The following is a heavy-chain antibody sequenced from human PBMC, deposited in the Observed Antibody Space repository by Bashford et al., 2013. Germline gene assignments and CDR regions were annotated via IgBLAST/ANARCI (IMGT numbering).Heavy chain of an antibody. CDR2: INPKSGGT. V-gene: IGHV1-2*02. Sequence: WVRQAPGQGLEWMGWINPKSGGTNYAQNFQGRVTMTKDTSINTAYMDLRRLTSDDTAVYYCARTTRSGSYPFDYWGQGALVTVSS. J-gene: IGHJ4*02. D-gene: IGHD1-26*01. CDR3: ARTTRSGSYPFDY.